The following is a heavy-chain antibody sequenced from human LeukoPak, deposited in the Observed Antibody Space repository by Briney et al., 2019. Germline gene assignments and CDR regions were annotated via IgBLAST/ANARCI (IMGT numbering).Heavy chain of an antibody. CDR2: ISWDGDTT. CDR3: ARVGIVATILFDY. V-gene: IGHV3-43*01. D-gene: IGHD5-12*01. Sequence: GGSLRLSCAASGFTFDDYTMHWVRQTPGKGLEWVSGISWDGDTTYYADSVKGRFTTSRDNNKNSLYLQMNSLRAEDTAVYYCARVGIVATILFDYWGQGTLVTVSS. CDR1: GFTFDDYT. J-gene: IGHJ4*02.